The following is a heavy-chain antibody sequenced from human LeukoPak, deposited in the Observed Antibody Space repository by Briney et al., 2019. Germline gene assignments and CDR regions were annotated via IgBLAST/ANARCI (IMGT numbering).Heavy chain of an antibody. CDR2: IIPIFGTA. V-gene: IGHV1-69*13. J-gene: IGHJ5*02. CDR1: GGTFSSYA. Sequence: ASVKVSCKASGGTFSSYATSWVRQAPGQGLEWMGGIIPIFGTANYAQKFQGRVTITADESTSTAYMELSSLRSEDTAVYYCARDGEYCSSTSCYYPNWFDPWGQGTLVTVSS. D-gene: IGHD2-2*01. CDR3: ARDGEYCSSTSCYYPNWFDP.